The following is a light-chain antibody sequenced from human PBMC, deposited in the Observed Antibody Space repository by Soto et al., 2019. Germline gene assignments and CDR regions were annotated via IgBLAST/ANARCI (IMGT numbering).Light chain of an antibody. J-gene: IGLJ2*01. CDR2: GNS. CDR3: QSYDSSLSGFVV. V-gene: IGLV1-40*01. Sequence: QSALTQPPSVSGAPGQRVTISCTGCSSNIGAGYDVHWYQQLPRTAPKLLIYGNSNRPSGVPDRFSGSKSGTSASLAITGLQAEDEADYYCQSYDSSLSGFVVFGGGTQLTVL. CDR1: SSNIGAGYD.